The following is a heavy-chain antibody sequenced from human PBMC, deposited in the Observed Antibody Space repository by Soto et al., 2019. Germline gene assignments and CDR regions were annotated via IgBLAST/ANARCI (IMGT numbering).Heavy chain of an antibody. V-gene: IGHV1-69*01. Sequence: QVQLVQSGAEVKKPGSSVKVSCKASGGTFSSYAISWVRQAPGQGLEWMGGIIPIFGTANYAQKFQGRVTITADESTSTAYMELSSLRSEDTAVYHCARDYWGCSSTSCYRFDYWGQGTLVTVSS. CDR1: GGTFSSYA. J-gene: IGHJ4*02. D-gene: IGHD2-2*02. CDR3: ARDYWGCSSTSCYRFDY. CDR2: IIPIFGTA.